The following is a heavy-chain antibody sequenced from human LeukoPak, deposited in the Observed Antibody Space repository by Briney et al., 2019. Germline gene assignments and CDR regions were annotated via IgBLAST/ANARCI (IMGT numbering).Heavy chain of an antibody. CDR2: ISSSSYYI. D-gene: IGHD2-2*01. J-gene: IGHJ4*02. V-gene: IGHV3-21*01. Sequence: GGSLRLSCEASGFTFSTYSMNWVRQAPGKGLEWVSSISSSSYYIYYADSVKGRFTISRDNAKNSLYLQMNSLRAEDTAVYYCARDKESSSSLDYWGQGTLVTVSS. CDR1: GFTFSTYS. CDR3: ARDKESSSSLDY.